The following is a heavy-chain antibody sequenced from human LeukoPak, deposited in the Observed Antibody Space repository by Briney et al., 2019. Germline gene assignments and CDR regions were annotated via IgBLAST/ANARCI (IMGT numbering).Heavy chain of an antibody. J-gene: IGHJ4*02. CDR2: INWNGGST. V-gene: IGHV3-20*04. Sequence: GGSLRLSCAASGFTFDDYGMSWVRQAPGKGLEWVSGINWNGGSTGYADSVKGRFTISRDNSKNTLYLQMNSLRAEDTAVYYCAKDPTYCSSTSCTDYWGQGTLVTVSS. CDR3: AKDPTYCSSTSCTDY. D-gene: IGHD2-2*01. CDR1: GFTFDDYG.